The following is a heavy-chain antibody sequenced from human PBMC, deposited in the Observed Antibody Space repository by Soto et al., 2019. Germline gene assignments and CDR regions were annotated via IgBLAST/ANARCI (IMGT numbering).Heavy chain of an antibody. CDR3: AREGCSTSPLYFDY. Sequence: QVQLVQSGAEVKKPGSSVKVSCKASGGTFTSYTISWVRQAPGQGLEWMGRIIPILGIANYAQKFQGRVAITADKSTSTAYMELSSLRSEDTAVYYCAREGCSTSPLYFDYWGQGTLVTVSS. CDR1: GGTFTSYT. J-gene: IGHJ4*02. V-gene: IGHV1-69*08. CDR2: IIPILGIA. D-gene: IGHD2-2*01.